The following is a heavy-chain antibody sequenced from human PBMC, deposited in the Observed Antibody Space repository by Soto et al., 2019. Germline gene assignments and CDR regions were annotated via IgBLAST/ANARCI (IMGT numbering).Heavy chain of an antibody. CDR2: ISSSSSPI. Sequence: GGSLRLSCAASGFTFSSYSMNWVRQVPGKGLEWVSYISSSSSPIYYADSVKGRFTISRDNAMNSLYLQMNSLRDEDTAVYYCARDGGPYYDSSGYYPPFDYWGQGTLVTVSS. J-gene: IGHJ4*02. CDR3: ARDGGPYYDSSGYYPPFDY. V-gene: IGHV3-48*02. CDR1: GFTFSSYS. D-gene: IGHD3-22*01.